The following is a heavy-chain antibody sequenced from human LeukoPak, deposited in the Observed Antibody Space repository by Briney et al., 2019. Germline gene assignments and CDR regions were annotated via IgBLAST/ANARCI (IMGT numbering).Heavy chain of an antibody. Sequence: ASVKVSCKASGYTFTSYAMHWVRQAPGQRLEWMGWISAGNGNTKYSQEFQGRVTITRDTSASTAYMELSSLRSEDMAVYYCARAKYYYDSRGFDYWGQGTLVTVSS. CDR3: ARAKYYYDSRGFDY. CDR1: GYTFTSYA. CDR2: ISAGNGNT. V-gene: IGHV1-3*03. D-gene: IGHD3-22*01. J-gene: IGHJ4*02.